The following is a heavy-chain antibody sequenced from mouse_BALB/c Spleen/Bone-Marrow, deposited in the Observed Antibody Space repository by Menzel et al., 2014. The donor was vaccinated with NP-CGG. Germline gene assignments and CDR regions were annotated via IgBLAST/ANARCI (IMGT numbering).Heavy chain of an antibody. J-gene: IGHJ4*01. CDR3: TRHGEVRRFYYALDY. CDR2: ISNGGGST. Sequence: EVKLVESGGGLVQPGGSLKLSCTASGFTFSSYSMSWVRQTPEKRLEWAAYISNGGGSTYYPDAVKGRFTISRDNAKNSLYLQMSSLKSEDTAMYYCTRHGEVRRFYYALDYWGQGTSVTVSS. D-gene: IGHD2-14*01. V-gene: IGHV5-12-2*01. CDR1: GFTFSSYS.